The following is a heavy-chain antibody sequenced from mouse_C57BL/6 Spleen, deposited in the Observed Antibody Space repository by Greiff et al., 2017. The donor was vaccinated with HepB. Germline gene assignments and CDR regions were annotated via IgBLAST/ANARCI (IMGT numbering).Heavy chain of an antibody. CDR2: IDPETGGT. V-gene: IGHV1-15*01. CDR1: GYTFTDYE. D-gene: IGHD2-5*01. Sequence: QVQLQQSGAELVRPGASVTLSCKASGYTFTDYEMHWVKQTPVHSLEWIGAIDPETGGTAYNQKFKGKAILTADKSSSTAYMELRSLTSEDSAVYYCTRAIVTTRAMDYWGQGTSVTVSS. CDR3: TRAIVTTRAMDY. J-gene: IGHJ4*01.